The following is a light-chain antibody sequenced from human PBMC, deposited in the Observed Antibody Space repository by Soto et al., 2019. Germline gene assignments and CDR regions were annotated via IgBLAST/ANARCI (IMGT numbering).Light chain of an antibody. V-gene: IGLV1-44*01. J-gene: IGLJ3*02. CDR1: SSNIETNT. CDR2: TNN. Sequence: QSVLTQPPSASGTPGQRVTLSCSGSSSNIETNTVSWYQQLPGTAPKLLIYTNNQRPSGVPVRFSGSKSGTSASLAISGLQSEDEADYYCAAWDDSLNGWVFGGGTKRPS. CDR3: AAWDDSLNGWV.